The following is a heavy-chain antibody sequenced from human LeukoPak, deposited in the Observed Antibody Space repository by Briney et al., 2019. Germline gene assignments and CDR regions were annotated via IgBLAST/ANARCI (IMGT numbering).Heavy chain of an antibody. J-gene: IGHJ4*02. Sequence: PSETLSLTCNVSGYSITSGYYWGWIRQPPGKGLEWIGSIYYSGSTYYNPSLKSRVTISVVTSKNQFSLKLSSVTAADTAVYYCARQDIVVVPAAINYWGQGTLVAVSS. CDR1: GYSITSGYY. CDR2: IYYSGST. D-gene: IGHD2-2*02. V-gene: IGHV4-38-2*02. CDR3: ARQDIVVVPAAINY.